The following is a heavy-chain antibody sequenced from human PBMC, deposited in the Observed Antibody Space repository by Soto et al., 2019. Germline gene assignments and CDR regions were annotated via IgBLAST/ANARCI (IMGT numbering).Heavy chain of an antibody. J-gene: IGHJ4*02. D-gene: IGHD2-15*01. Sequence: QVQLVQSGAEVKKPWASVQVSCKASGYTFTSYGISWVRQAPGQGLEWMGWISAYNGNTNYAQKLQGRVTMTTDTSTSTAYRELRSLRSDDTAVYYCASLYCSGGSCYPDYWGQGTLVTVSS. CDR2: ISAYNGNT. CDR3: ASLYCSGGSCYPDY. CDR1: GYTFTSYG. V-gene: IGHV1-18*04.